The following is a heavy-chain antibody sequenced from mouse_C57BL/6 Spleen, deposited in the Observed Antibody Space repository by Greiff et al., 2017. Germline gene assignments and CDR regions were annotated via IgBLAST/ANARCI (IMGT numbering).Heavy chain of an antibody. CDR1: GFTFSSYG. J-gene: IGHJ2*01. V-gene: IGHV5-6*01. CDR2: ISSGGSYT. D-gene: IGHD1-1*01. Sequence: EVKLVESGGDLVKPGGSLKLSCAASGFTFSSYGMSWVRQTPDKRLEWVATISSGGSYTYYPDSVKGRFTISRDNAKNTLYLQMSSLKSEDTAMYYCARHYITTVVAKDYFDYWGQGTTLTVSS. CDR3: ARHYITTVVAKDYFDY.